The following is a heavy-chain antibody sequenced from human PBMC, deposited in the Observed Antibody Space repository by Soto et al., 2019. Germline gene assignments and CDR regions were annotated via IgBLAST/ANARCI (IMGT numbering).Heavy chain of an antibody. V-gene: IGHV3-7*01. CDR1: GFTFSSYW. D-gene: IGHD6-13*01. CDR2: IKQDGSEK. CDR3: ARDFSSSWYYFDY. J-gene: IGHJ4*02. Sequence: GGSLRLSCAAXGFTFSSYWMSWVRQAPGKGLEWVANIKQDGSEKYYVDSVKGRFTISRDNAKNSLYLQMNSLRAEDTAVYYCARDFSSSWYYFDYWGQGTLVTVSS.